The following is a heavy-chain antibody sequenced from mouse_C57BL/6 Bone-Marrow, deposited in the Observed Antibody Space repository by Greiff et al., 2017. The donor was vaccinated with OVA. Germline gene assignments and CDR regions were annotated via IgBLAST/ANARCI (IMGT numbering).Heavy chain of an antibody. CDR1: GFNIKDYY. CDR2: IDPEDGET. D-gene: IGHD2-5*01. CDR3: ASPPLYYSNLYYAMDY. J-gene: IGHJ4*01. Sequence: EVKLVESGAELVKPGASVKLSCTASGFNIKDYYMHWVKQRTEQGLEWIGRIDPEDGETKYAPKFQGKATITADTSSNTAYLQLSSLTSEDTAVYYCASPPLYYSNLYYAMDYWGQGTSVTVSS. V-gene: IGHV14-2*01.